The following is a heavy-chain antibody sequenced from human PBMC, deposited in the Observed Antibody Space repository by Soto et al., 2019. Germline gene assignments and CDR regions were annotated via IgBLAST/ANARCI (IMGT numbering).Heavy chain of an antibody. J-gene: IGHJ4*02. CDR1: GDSFTTFW. D-gene: IGHD2-8*01. Sequence: EVQLVQSGAEVKKPGESLRISCWVSGDSFTTFWIGWVRQMPGKGLEWMGIIYPGDSDTRYSPSFQGQVTISADKSITTAYLQWSSLKASDTAMYYCARLTADEWTPFDYWGQGTLVTVSS. CDR2: IYPGDSDT. CDR3: ARLTADEWTPFDY. V-gene: IGHV5-51*01.